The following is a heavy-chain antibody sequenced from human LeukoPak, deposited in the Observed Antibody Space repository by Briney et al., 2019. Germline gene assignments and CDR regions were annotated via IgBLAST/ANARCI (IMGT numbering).Heavy chain of an antibody. CDR3: ARSLGVHLYYYDSSGRGNWFDP. V-gene: IGHV4-4*07. CDR2: IYTSGST. CDR1: GGSISSYY. D-gene: IGHD3-22*01. J-gene: IGHJ5*02. Sequence: SETLSLTCTVSGGSISSYYWSWIRQPAGKGLEWIGRIYTSGSTNYNPSLKSRVTISVDTSKNQFSLKLSSVTAADTAVYYCARSLGVHLYYYDSSGRGNWFDPWGQGTLVTVSS.